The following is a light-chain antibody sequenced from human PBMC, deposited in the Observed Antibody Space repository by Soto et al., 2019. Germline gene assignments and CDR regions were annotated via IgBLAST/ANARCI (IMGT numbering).Light chain of an antibody. J-gene: IGLJ1*01. CDR1: SSDVGAYNF. V-gene: IGLV2-14*03. CDR3: SSYTNSANYV. Sequence: QSALTQPASVSGSPGQSITISCTGTSSDVGAYNFVSWYQQHPGKAPKLMIYDVNNRPSGVSDRFSGSKSGNTASLTISGLQAEDETDYYCSSYTNSANYVFGTGTQLTVL. CDR2: DVN.